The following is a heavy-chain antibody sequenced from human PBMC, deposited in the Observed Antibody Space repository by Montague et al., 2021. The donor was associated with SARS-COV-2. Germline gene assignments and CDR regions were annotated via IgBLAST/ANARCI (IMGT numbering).Heavy chain of an antibody. CDR1: GGSFSGYY. J-gene: IGHJ5*02. V-gene: IGHV4-34*09. Sequence: TLSLTCAVYGGSFSGYYWSWIRQPPGKGLEWIGEINHSGSTNYNPSLKSRVTISVDTSKNQFSLKLSSVTAADTAVYYCARVRVVVPAATNWFDPWGQGTLVTVSS. CDR3: ARVRVVVPAATNWFDP. CDR2: INHSGST. D-gene: IGHD2-2*01.